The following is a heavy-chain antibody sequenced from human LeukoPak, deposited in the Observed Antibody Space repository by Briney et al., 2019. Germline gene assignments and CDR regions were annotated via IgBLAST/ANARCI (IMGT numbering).Heavy chain of an antibody. J-gene: IGHJ4*02. CDR1: EFTFSNYA. V-gene: IGHV3-23*01. D-gene: IGHD3-22*01. CDR2: ISGSGGST. Sequence: PGGSLRLSCAASEFTFSNYALHWVRQAPGKGLEWVSAISGSGGSTYYADSVKGRFTISRDNSKNTLYLQMNSLRAEDTAVYYCAKERDSSGYFDYWGQGTLVTVSS. CDR3: AKERDSSGYFDY.